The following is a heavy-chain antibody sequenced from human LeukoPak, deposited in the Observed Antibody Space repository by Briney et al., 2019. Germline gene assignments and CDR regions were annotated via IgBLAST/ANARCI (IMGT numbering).Heavy chain of an antibody. CDR1: GDSVSRNTAG. D-gene: IGHD3-22*01. V-gene: IGHV6-1*01. J-gene: IGHJ4*02. CDR2: TFYRSKWSN. Sequence: SQTLSLTCAISGDSVSRNTAGWNWIRQSPSRGLEWLGRTFYRSKWSNDYAVSVKSRITINPDTSKNQFSLQLNSVTPEDTAIYYCARDLYSFGYYRFDYWGQGTLVTVSS. CDR3: ARDLYSFGYYRFDY.